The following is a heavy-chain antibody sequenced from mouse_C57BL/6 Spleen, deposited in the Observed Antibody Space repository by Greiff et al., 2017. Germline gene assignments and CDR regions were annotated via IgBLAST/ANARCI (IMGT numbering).Heavy chain of an antibody. J-gene: IGHJ3*01. D-gene: IGHD2-4*01. V-gene: IGHV1-4*01. Sequence: QVQLKESGAELARPGASVKMSCKASGYTFSSYTMHWVKQRPGQGLEWIGYINPSSGYTKYNQKFKDKATLTADKSSSTAYMQLSSLTSEDSAVYYCARYDYDDAYWGQGTLVTVSA. CDR2: INPSSGYT. CDR1: GYTFSSYT. CDR3: ARYDYDDAY.